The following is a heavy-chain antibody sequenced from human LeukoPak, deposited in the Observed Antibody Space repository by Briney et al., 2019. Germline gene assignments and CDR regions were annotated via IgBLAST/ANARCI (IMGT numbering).Heavy chain of an antibody. CDR2: IYTSGST. V-gene: IGHV4-61*02. Sequence: SETLSLTCTVSGGSISSGSYYWSWIRQPAGKGLEWIGRIYTSGSTNYNPSLKSRVAISVDTSKNQFSLKLSSVTAADTAVYYCARGSSSFVYWGQGTLVTVSS. CDR3: ARGSSSFVY. J-gene: IGHJ4*02. D-gene: IGHD6-13*01. CDR1: GGSISSGSYY.